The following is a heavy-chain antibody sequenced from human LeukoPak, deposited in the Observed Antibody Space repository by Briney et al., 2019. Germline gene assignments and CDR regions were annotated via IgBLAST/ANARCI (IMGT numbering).Heavy chain of an antibody. J-gene: IGHJ5*02. CDR3: ARVRYYSSTYNPFDL. CDR1: GFTFSSFW. CDR2: IKEDASEK. Sequence: GSLRLSCAASGFTFSSFWMIWVRQAPGRGLQWVAIIKEDASEKYYLDSVKGRFTISRDNAKNSLYLQMNSLRAEETAEYYCARVRYYSSTYNPFDLWGQGTLVTVSS. D-gene: IGHD6-13*01. V-gene: IGHV3-7*01.